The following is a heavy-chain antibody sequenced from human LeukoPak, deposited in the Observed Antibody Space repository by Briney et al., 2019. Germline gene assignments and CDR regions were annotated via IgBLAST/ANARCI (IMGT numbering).Heavy chain of an antibody. CDR3: AREITVTRPFDC. V-gene: IGHV4-4*07. D-gene: IGHD4-17*01. Sequence: SETLSLTCTVSNGSISIYYWSWVRQPAGKGLEWIGRISASGSTNYNPSLKSRVTMSLDTSKDQFSLKLSSVTAADTAVYYCAREITVTRPFDCWGPGTLVTVSS. CDR1: NGSISIYY. J-gene: IGHJ4*02. CDR2: ISASGST.